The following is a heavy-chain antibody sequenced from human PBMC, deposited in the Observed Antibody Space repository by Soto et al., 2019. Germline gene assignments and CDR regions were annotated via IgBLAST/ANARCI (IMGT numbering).Heavy chain of an antibody. J-gene: IGHJ4*02. CDR3: ARGKEWEQPSNHYYFDY. V-gene: IGHV1-69*06. CDR1: GLTFLISA. D-gene: IGHD1-26*01. Sequence: QVQLVQSGAEVKTPGSSVRVSCTTAGLTFLISAIAWVRQAPGQGLEWMGGIIPILGTIHIAQNFKGRVTFTADRSTSTAYMDLSSLRSEDTATYFCARGKEWEQPSNHYYFDYWGQGSQVIVSS. CDR2: IIPILGTI.